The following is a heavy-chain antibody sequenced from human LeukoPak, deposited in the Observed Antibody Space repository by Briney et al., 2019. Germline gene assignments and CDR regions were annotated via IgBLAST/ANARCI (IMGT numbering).Heavy chain of an antibody. Sequence: GGSLRLSCAASGFTFSSYAMSWVRQAPGKGLEWVSVIYSGGSTYYADSVKGRFTISRDNSKNTLYLQMNSLRAEDTAVYYCARDLGGIDYWGQGTLVTVSS. CDR2: IYSGGST. J-gene: IGHJ4*02. V-gene: IGHV3-66*01. CDR3: ARDLGGIDY. CDR1: GFTFSSYA. D-gene: IGHD3-16*01.